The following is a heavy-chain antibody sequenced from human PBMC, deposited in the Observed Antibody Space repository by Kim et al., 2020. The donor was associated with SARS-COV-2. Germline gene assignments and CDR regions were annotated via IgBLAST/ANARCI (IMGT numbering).Heavy chain of an antibody. CDR2: INHSGST. D-gene: IGHD3-10*01. Sequence: SETLSLTCAVYGGSFSGYYWSWIRQPPGKGLEWIGEINHSGSTNYNPSLKSRVTISVDTSKNQFSLKLSSVTAADTAVYYCAREVRGYSLLNPNWVSKYYFDYWGQGTLVTVSS. V-gene: IGHV4-34*01. CDR3: AREVRGYSLLNPNWVSKYYFDY. CDR1: GGSFSGYY. J-gene: IGHJ4*02.